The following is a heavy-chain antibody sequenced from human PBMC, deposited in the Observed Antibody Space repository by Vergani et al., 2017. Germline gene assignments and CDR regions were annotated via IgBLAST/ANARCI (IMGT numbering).Heavy chain of an antibody. CDR3: ARHDSGHYDASYYGLDV. D-gene: IGHD3-16*01. Sequence: QLQLQESGPGLVKPSETLSLTCTVSGGSISSSSHFWGWLRQTPGKGLEWMGSIYYTGSAYYNPSLKSRVSISVDASKNQFSLKLSSVTAADSAVYYCARHDSGHYDASYYGLDVWGQGTTVTVSS. CDR2: IYYTGSA. CDR1: GGSISSSSHF. V-gene: IGHV4-39*01. J-gene: IGHJ6*02.